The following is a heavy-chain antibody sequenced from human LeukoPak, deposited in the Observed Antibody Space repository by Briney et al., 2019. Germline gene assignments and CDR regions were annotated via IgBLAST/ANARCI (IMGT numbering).Heavy chain of an antibody. Sequence: SETLSLTCTVSGDSISSSYWSWIRQPPGKGLEWVGYIYYSGSTNYNPSLKSRVTISVDTSKNQFSLMLSSVTAADTAVYYCARRYCSNGVCCLDYWGRGTLVTVSS. CDR1: GDSISSSY. J-gene: IGHJ4*02. V-gene: IGHV4-59*08. CDR3: ARRYCSNGVCCLDY. D-gene: IGHD2-8*01. CDR2: IYYSGST.